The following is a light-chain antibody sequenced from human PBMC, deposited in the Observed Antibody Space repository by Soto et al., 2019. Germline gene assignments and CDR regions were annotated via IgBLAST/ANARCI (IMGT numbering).Light chain of an antibody. CDR3: QQYNNWPQT. CDR1: QSVSSN. Sequence: EIVMTQSPATLSVSPGERATLSCRASQSVSSNLAWYQQKPGQAPRLLIYGASTRATGIPARFSGSGSGTDFTLTISSLQSEDFAAYYCQQYNNWPQTFGQGTKVE. V-gene: IGKV3-15*01. CDR2: GAS. J-gene: IGKJ1*01.